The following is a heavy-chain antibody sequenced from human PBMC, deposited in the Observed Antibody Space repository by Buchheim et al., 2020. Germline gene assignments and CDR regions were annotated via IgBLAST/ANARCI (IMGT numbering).Heavy chain of an antibody. CDR1: GGSISSSSYY. V-gene: IGHV4-39*01. D-gene: IGHD3-3*01. CDR2: IYYSGST. Sequence: QVQLQESGPGLVKPSQTLSLTCTVSGGSISSSSYYWGWIRQPPGKGLEWIGSIYYSGSTYYNPSLKSRVTISVDTSKNQFSLKLSSVTAADTAVYYCARRYYDFWSGYYPTNWFDPWGQGTL. CDR3: ARRYYDFWSGYYPTNWFDP. J-gene: IGHJ5*02.